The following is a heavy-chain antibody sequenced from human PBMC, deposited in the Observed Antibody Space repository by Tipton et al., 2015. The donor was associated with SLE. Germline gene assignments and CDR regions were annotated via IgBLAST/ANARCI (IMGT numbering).Heavy chain of an antibody. V-gene: IGHV4-34*01. Sequence: LRLSCAVYGGSFSGYYWRWIRKPPGKGLERIGEINHSGITNYNPSLKSRVTISVDTSKNQFSLKLSSVTAADTAVYYCARITTTRGGIVVGSQGSAVTVSS. CDR3: ARITTTRGGIVV. J-gene: IGHJ6*02. D-gene: IGHD1-1*01. CDR1: GGSFSGYY. CDR2: INHSGIT.